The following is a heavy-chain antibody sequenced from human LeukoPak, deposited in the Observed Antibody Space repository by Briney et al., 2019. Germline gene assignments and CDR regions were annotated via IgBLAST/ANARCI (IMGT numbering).Heavy chain of an antibody. CDR2: IYSSGHT. Sequence: PSETLSLTCTVSGGSISSYFWNWIRQPAGKGLEWIGRIYSSGHTDYDPSFKSRVTMSVDTSKNQVSLNLTSVTPAAPPLYSCARVDPHAHNSFDPWGQGTLVT. V-gene: IGHV4-4*07. J-gene: IGHJ5*02. CDR1: GGSISSYF. CDR3: ARVDPHAHNSFDP.